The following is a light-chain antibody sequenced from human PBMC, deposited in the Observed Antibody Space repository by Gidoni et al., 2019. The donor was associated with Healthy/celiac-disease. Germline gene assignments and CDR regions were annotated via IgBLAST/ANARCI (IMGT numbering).Light chain of an antibody. CDR1: KIISSY. Sequence: DIQMHQSPSFLSASVGDRVTISCRASKIISSYLNRYQQKPGKAPKLLIYAASSLHSGVPSRFSGSGSGTDFTLTISSLQPEDFATYYCQQSHSTPYTFGQGTKVEIK. V-gene: IGKV1-39*01. J-gene: IGKJ1*01. CDR2: AAS. CDR3: QQSHSTPYT.